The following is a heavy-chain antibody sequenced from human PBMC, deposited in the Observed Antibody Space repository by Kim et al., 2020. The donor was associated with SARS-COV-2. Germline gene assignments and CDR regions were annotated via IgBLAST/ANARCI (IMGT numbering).Heavy chain of an antibody. CDR2: IRSKANSYAT. D-gene: IGHD5-12*01. V-gene: IGHV3-73*01. CDR3: TGDTVATADYYYYGMEV. J-gene: IGHJ6*02. Sequence: GGSLRLSCAASGFTFSGSAMHWVRQASGKGLEWVGRIRSKANSYATAYAASVKGRFTISRDDSKNTAYLQMNSLKTEDTAVYYCTGDTVATADYYYYGMEVWGQGATVTVAS. CDR1: GFTFSGSA.